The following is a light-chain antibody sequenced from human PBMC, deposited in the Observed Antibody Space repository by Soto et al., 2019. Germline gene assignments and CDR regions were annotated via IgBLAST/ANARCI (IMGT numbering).Light chain of an antibody. CDR3: QKNYSTPPYT. CDR2: AAS. Sequence: DIQMTQPPSSLSASVGDRVTITCRASQSISSYLNWYQQKPGKAPKLLIYAASSLQSVVPSRFSGSGSGTAFTLTISSLEPKDFATYYCQKNYSTPPYTFGQGTKLEVE. CDR1: QSISSY. V-gene: IGKV1-39*01. J-gene: IGKJ2*01.